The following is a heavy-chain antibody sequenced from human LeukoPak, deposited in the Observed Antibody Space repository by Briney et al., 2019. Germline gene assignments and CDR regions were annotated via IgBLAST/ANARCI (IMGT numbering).Heavy chain of an antibody. CDR1: GLDVSSTY. V-gene: IGHV3-53*01. J-gene: IGHJ4*02. CDR2: AFVGGDT. D-gene: IGHD2-21*01. CDR3: ARDRLDH. Sequence: PGGSLRLSCASSGLDVSSTYMSWIRQAPGKGLEWVSTAFVGGDTYYAASVKGRFTLSKDSSRNTMFLQMHGLRPEDTAVYYCARDRLDHWGQGTLVAVSP.